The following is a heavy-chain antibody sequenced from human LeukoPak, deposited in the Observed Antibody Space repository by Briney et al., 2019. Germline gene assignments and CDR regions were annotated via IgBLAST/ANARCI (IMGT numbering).Heavy chain of an antibody. CDR2: IIPIFGTA. Sequence: SVKVSCKASGYTFTSYGISWVRQAPGQGLEWMGGIIPIFGTANYAQKFQGRVTITADESTSTAYMELSSLRSEDTAVYYCARCRRGYCSSTSCYTGDAFDIWGQGTMVTVSS. CDR1: GYTFTSYG. D-gene: IGHD2-2*02. CDR3: ARCRRGYCSSTSCYTGDAFDI. V-gene: IGHV1-69*13. J-gene: IGHJ3*02.